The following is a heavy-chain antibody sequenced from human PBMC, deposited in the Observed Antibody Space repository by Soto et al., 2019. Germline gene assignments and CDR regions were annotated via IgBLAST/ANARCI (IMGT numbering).Heavy chain of an antibody. CDR1: GFTFSSYA. D-gene: IGHD1-1*01. Sequence: EVQLLESGGGLVQPGGSLRLSCAASGFTFSSYAMSWVRQAPGKGLEWVSAISGSGGSTYYADSVKGRFTISRDNSKNTRYLQMNSLRAEDTAVYYCAKRTGGGRTKGVDDWGQGTLVTVAS. CDR3: AKRTGGGRTKGVDD. V-gene: IGHV3-23*01. J-gene: IGHJ4*02. CDR2: ISGSGGST.